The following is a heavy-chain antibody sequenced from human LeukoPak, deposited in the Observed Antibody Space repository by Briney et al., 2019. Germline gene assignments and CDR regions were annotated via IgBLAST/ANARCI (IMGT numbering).Heavy chain of an antibody. J-gene: IGHJ4*02. CDR3: AKDDYSNPDY. CDR2: INTDGGST. Sequence: GGSLRLSCAASGFTFSSYWMHWVRQAPGKGLVWVSRINTDGGSTTYAGSVKGRFTISRDNSKNTLYLQMNSLRAEDTAVYYCAKDDYSNPDYWGQGTLVTVSS. D-gene: IGHD4-11*01. V-gene: IGHV3-74*01. CDR1: GFTFSSYW.